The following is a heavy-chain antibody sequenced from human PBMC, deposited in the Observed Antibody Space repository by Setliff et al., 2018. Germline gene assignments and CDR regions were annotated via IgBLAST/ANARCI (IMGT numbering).Heavy chain of an antibody. V-gene: IGHV4-34*01. CDR2: INHSGTT. Sequence: PSETLSLTCAAYGGTFSDYYWTWIRQAPGKGLEWIGEINHSGTTNYNPSLKSRVTISIDTSKDQFSLKLISISAADTAVYFCARGRNIAARLLDSWSQGALVTVSS. CDR3: ARGRNIAARLLDS. CDR1: GGTFSDYY. D-gene: IGHD6-6*01. J-gene: IGHJ4*02.